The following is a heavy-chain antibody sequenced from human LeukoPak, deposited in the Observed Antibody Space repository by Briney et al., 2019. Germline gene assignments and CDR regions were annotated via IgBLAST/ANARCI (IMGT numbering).Heavy chain of an antibody. V-gene: IGHV1-46*01. D-gene: IGHD4-23*01. CDR2: INPSGGST. CDR1: GYTFTSYY. J-gene: IGHJ4*02. CDR3: AILDDGGNSGGTFDY. Sequence: GASVKVSCMASGYTFTSYYMHWVRQAPGQGLEWMGIINPSGGSTSYAQKFQGRVTMTRDTSTSTVYMELSSLRSEDTAVYYCAILDDGGNSGGTFDYWGQGTLVTVSS.